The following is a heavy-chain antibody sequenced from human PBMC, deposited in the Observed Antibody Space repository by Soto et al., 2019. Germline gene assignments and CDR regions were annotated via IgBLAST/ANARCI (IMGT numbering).Heavy chain of an antibody. CDR3: ARFSSSWYGNFDY. CDR2: INHSGST. V-gene: IGHV4-34*01. J-gene: IGHJ4*02. D-gene: IGHD6-13*01. Sequence: SETLSLTCAVYGGSFSGYYWSWIRQPPGKGLEWIGEINHSGSTNYNPSLKSRVTISVDTSKNQFSLKLSSVTAADTAVYYCARFSSSWYGNFDYWGQGTLVTVSS. CDR1: GGSFSGYY.